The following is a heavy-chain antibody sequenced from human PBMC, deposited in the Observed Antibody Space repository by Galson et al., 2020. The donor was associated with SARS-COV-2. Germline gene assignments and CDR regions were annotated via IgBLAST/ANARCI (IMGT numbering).Heavy chain of an antibody. Sequence: SETLSLTCTVSGGSISSSSYYWGRIRQPPGKGLEWIGSNYYSGSTYYNPSLKSRVTISVDTSKNQFSLKLSSVTAADTAVYYCARAHSGRLYGVVVIHDAFDIWGQGTMVTVSS. D-gene: IGHD3-22*01. V-gene: IGHV4-39*07. CDR1: GGSISSSSYY. CDR3: ARAHSGRLYGVVVIHDAFDI. J-gene: IGHJ3*02. CDR2: NYYSGST.